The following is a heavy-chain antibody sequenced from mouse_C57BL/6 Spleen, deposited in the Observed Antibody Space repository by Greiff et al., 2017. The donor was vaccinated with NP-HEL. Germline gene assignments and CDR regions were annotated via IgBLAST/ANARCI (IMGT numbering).Heavy chain of an antibody. CDR1: GYSFTGYY. D-gene: IGHD2-3*01. V-gene: IGHV1-42*01. CDR2: INPSTGGT. CDR3: ERDDGYYDWDFGV. Sequence: VQLQQSGPELVKPGASVKISCKASGYSFTGYYMNWVKQSPEKSLEWIGEINPSTGGTTYNQKFKAKATLTVDKSSSTAYMQLNSLPSEDSAVYYCERDDGYYDWDFGVWGTGATVTVST. J-gene: IGHJ1*03.